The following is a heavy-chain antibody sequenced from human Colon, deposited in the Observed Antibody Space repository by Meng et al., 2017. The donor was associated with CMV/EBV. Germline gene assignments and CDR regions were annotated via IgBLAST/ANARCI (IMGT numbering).Heavy chain of an antibody. CDR3: TRGYSGIDIYAFDV. CDR1: GFTFSSYG. J-gene: IGHJ3*01. Sequence: GESLKISCAASGFTFSSYGMHWVRQAPGKGLEWVAFIRYDGSNKYYADSVKGRFTISRDNSKNTLYLQMNSLRAEDTAVYYCTRGYSGIDIYAFDVWGQGTMVTVSS. CDR2: IRYDGSNK. V-gene: IGHV3-30*02. D-gene: IGHD1-26*01.